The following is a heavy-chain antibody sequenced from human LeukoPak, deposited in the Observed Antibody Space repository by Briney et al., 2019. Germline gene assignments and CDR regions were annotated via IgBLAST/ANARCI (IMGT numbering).Heavy chain of an antibody. J-gene: IGHJ4*02. D-gene: IGHD3-10*01. CDR2: ISSSSIYI. V-gene: IGHV3-21*01. Sequence: GGSLRLSCAASGLTFSTYSMNWVRQAPGKGLEWVSSISSSSIYIYYADSVKGRFTISRDNAKNSLYLQMNSLRAEDTAVYYCARRPRGYYGSGASDYWGQGTLVTASS. CDR1: GLTFSTYS. CDR3: ARRPRGYYGSGASDY.